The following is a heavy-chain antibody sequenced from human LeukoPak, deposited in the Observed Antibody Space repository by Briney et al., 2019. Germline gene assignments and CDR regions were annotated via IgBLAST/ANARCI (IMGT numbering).Heavy chain of an antibody. CDR3: ARDRWFGEDHYGMDV. J-gene: IGHJ6*02. D-gene: IGHD3-10*01. CDR2: IYYSGST. CDR1: GGSISSYY. V-gene: IGHV4-59*01. Sequence: SETLSLTCTVSGGSISSYYWSWIRQPPGKGLEWIGYIYYSGSTNYNPSLKSRVTISVDTSKNQFSLKLSSETAADTAVYYCARDRWFGEDHYGMDVWGQGTTVTVSS.